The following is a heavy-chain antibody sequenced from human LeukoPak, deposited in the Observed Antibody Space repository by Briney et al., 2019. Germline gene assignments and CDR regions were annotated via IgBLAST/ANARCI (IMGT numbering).Heavy chain of an antibody. D-gene: IGHD3-3*01. J-gene: IGHJ5*02. CDR1: GYTLTSYD. CDR3: ARDVLRLEGFDP. Sequence: ASVKVSCKASGYTLTSYDINWVRQATGQGLEWMGWVNPNSGNTGYAQKFQGRVTMTRNTSISTAYMELSSLRSEDTAVYYCARDVLRLEGFDPWGQGTLVTVSS. CDR2: VNPNSGNT. V-gene: IGHV1-8*01.